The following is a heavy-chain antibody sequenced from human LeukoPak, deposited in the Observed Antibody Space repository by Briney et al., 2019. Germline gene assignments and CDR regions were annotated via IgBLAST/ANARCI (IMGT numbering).Heavy chain of an antibody. Sequence: AGGSLRLSCAASGFTFSTSGMNWVRQAPGKGLEWVSYITSSSSAKYYAASVRGRLTISRDNAKNSLYLHMHSLPAEDTAVYFCVRDQGSWSIAAHLDTFDMWGQGTMVTVSS. V-gene: IGHV3-48*01. CDR1: GFTFSTSG. J-gene: IGHJ3*02. D-gene: IGHD6-6*01. CDR3: VRDQGSWSIAAHLDTFDM. CDR2: ITSSSSAK.